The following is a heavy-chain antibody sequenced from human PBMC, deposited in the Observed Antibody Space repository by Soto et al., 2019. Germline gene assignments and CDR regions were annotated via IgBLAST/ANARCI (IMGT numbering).Heavy chain of an antibody. Sequence: DVQLLESGGGLVQPGGSLRLSCEASGLDLSSYSITWAGQAPGKGLEYVSGITRSADLSFYADSVRGGFTVSRDNFKNTAYLEMNNLRVEDTAVYYCAKWSGFGDLWGQGTLVTVSS. CDR1: GLDLSSYS. J-gene: IGHJ4*02. CDR2: ITRSADLS. D-gene: IGHD3-10*01. V-gene: IGHV3-23*01. CDR3: AKWSGFGDL.